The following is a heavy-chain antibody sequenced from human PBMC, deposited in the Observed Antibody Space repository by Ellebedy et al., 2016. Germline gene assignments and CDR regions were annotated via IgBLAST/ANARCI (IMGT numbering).Heavy chain of an antibody. CDR2: IYYSGST. J-gene: IGHJ4*02. D-gene: IGHD3-10*01. Sequence: SETLSLXXTVSGGSISSSSYYWGWIRQPPGKGLEWIGSIYYSGSTYYNPSLKSRVTISVDTSKNQSSLKLSSVTAADTAVYYCATVRGVPNYWGQGTLVTVSS. CDR3: ATVRGVPNY. CDR1: GGSISSSSYY. V-gene: IGHV4-39*01.